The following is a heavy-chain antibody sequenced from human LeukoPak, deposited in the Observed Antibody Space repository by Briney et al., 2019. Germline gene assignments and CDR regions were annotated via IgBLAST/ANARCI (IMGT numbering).Heavy chain of an antibody. CDR2: INPNSGGT. Sequence: ASVKVSCKASGYTFTGYYMHWVRQAPGQGLEWMGWINPNSGGTNYAQKFQGRVTMTRDTSISTAYMELSRLRSDDTAVYYCARVGSCSSTSCRPKDYYYYYYMDVWGKGTTVTVSS. CDR3: ARVGSCSSTSCRPKDYYYYYYMDV. J-gene: IGHJ6*03. D-gene: IGHD2-2*01. V-gene: IGHV1-2*02. CDR1: GYTFTGYY.